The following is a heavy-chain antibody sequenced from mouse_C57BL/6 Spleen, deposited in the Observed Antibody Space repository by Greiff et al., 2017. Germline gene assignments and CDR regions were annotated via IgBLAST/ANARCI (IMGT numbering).Heavy chain of an antibody. Sequence: QVPLQQSGAELVKPGASVKISCKASGYAFSSYWMNWVKQRPGKGLEWIGQIYPGDGDTNYNGKFKGKATLTADKSSSTAYMQLSSLTSEDSAVYFCARNWDENYARDYWGQGTSVTVSS. CDR2: IYPGDGDT. CDR1: GYAFSSYW. D-gene: IGHD4-1*01. CDR3: ARNWDENYARDY. J-gene: IGHJ4*01. V-gene: IGHV1-80*01.